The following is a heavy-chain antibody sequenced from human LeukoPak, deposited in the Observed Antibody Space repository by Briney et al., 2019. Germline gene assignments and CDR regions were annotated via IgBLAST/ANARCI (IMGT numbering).Heavy chain of an antibody. D-gene: IGHD5-12*01. V-gene: IGHV4-59*01. CDR3: ARYGGYDYFDY. Sequence: PSETLSLTCTVSGGSISSYYWSWIRQPPGKGLEWIGYIYYSGSTNYNPSLKSRVTISVDTSKNQFPLKLSSVTAADTAVYYCARYGGYDYFDYWGQGTLVTVSS. CDR2: IYYSGST. J-gene: IGHJ4*02. CDR1: GGSISSYY.